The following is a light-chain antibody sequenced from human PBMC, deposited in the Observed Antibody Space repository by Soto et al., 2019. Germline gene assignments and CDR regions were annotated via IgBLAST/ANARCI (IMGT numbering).Light chain of an antibody. J-gene: IGLJ3*02. CDR2: EDN. CDR3: QSYDATNQV. V-gene: IGLV6-57*01. CDR1: SGSIASNY. Sequence: NFMLTQPHSVSESPGKTVIISCTRSSGSIASNYVQWYQQRPGSSPTTVIYEDNQRPSXVPDRXSGSIGSSSNSASLTISGLETEDEADYYCQSYDATNQVFGGGTKLTVL.